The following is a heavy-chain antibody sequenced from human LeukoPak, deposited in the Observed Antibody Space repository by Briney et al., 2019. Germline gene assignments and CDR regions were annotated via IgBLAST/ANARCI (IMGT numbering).Heavy chain of an antibody. D-gene: IGHD3-16*01. CDR1: GFTVSKNY. V-gene: IGHV3-66*01. Sequence: PGGSLRLSCAVSGFTVSKNYISWVRQAPGKGLEWVSVMYSGGTTYYADSVKGRFTISRDNSKNTVYLQMNSLRAEDTAVYYCARGTPYVPWGQGTLVTVSS. J-gene: IGHJ5*02. CDR3: ARGTPYVP. CDR2: MYSGGTT.